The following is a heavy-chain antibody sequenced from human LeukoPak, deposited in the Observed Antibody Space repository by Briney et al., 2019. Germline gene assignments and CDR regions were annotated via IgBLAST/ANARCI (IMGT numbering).Heavy chain of an antibody. D-gene: IGHD4-23*01. CDR2: IYYSGST. CDR1: GGSISSGDYY. V-gene: IGHV4-30-4*01. J-gene: IGHJ4*02. CDR3: ARGPGDSTVVEDY. Sequence: SQTLSPTCTVSGGSISSGDYYWSWIRQPPGKGLEWIGYIYYSGSTYYNPSLKSRVTISVDTSKNQFSLKLSSVTAADTAVYYCARGPGDSTVVEDYWGQGTLVTVSS.